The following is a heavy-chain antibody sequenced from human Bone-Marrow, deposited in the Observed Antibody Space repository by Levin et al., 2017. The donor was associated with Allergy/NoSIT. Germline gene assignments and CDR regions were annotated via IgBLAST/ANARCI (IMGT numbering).Heavy chain of an antibody. Sequence: GESLKISCKASGYTFTSYYMHWVRQAPGQGLEWMGIINPSGGSTSYAQKFQGRVTMTRDTSTSTVYMELSSLRSEDTAVYYCARDPGTTVTTLYYYYYGMDVWGQGTTVTVSS. CDR3: ARDPGTTVTTLYYYYYGMDV. J-gene: IGHJ6*02. V-gene: IGHV1-46*01. CDR2: INPSGGST. D-gene: IGHD4-17*01. CDR1: GYTFTSYY.